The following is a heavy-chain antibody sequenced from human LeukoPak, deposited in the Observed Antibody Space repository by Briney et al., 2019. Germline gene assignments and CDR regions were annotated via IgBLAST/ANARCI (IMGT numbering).Heavy chain of an antibody. CDR3: ATLPPLYSSSWYYFDY. Sequence: ASVKVSCKASGYTFTSYYMHWVRQAPGKGLEWMGGFDPEDGETIYAQKFQGRVTMTEDTSTDTAYMELSSLRSEDTAVYYCATLPPLYSSSWYYFDYWGQGTLVTVSS. D-gene: IGHD6-13*01. V-gene: IGHV1-24*01. CDR1: GYTFTSYY. CDR2: FDPEDGET. J-gene: IGHJ4*02.